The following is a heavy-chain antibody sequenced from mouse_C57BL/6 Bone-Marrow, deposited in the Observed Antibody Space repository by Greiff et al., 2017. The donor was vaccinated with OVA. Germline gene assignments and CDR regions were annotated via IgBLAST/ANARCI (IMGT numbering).Heavy chain of an antibody. D-gene: IGHD3-2*02. J-gene: IGHJ4*01. CDR1: GYTFTSYG. V-gene: IGHV1-81*01. CDR2: IYPRSGNT. Sequence: QVHVKQSGAELARPGASVKLSCKASGYTFTSYGISWVKQRTGQGLEWIGEIYPRSGNTYYNEKFKGKATLTADKSSSTAYMELRSLTSEDSAVYFCARMRQLRVQGYAMDYWGQGTSVTVSS. CDR3: ARMRQLRVQGYAMDY.